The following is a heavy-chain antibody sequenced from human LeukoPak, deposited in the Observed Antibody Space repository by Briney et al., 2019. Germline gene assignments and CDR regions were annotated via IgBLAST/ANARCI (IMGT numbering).Heavy chain of an antibody. CDR3: ARSDYYDSSGYLDY. CDR2: IYTSGST. CDR1: GGSISSYY. Sequence: SETLSLTCTVSGGSISSYYWSWIRQPAGKGLEWIGRIYTSGSTNYNPSLKSRVTMSVDTSKNQFSLKLSSVTAADTAVYYCARSDYYDSSGYLDYRGQGTLVTVSS. D-gene: IGHD3-22*01. V-gene: IGHV4-4*07. J-gene: IGHJ4*02.